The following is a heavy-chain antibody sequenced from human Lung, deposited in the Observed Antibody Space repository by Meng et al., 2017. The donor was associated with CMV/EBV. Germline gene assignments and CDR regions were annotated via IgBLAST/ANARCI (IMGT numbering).Heavy chain of an antibody. D-gene: IGHD2-2*02. V-gene: IGHV4-34*01. CDR1: GGSFSGYY. CDR2: INHSGST. J-gene: IGHJ5*02. Sequence: SETLSLTCAVYGGSFSGYYWSWIRQPPGKGLEWIGEINHSGSTNYNPSLKSRVTISVDTSKNQFSLKLSSVTAADTAVYYCARGGYCSSTSCYKLYRNWFDPWXQGTLVXVSS. CDR3: ARGGYCSSTSCYKLYRNWFDP.